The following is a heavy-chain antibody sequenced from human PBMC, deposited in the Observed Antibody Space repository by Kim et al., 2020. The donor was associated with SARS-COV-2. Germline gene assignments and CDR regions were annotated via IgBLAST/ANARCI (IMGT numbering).Heavy chain of an antibody. CDR2: IYPGDSDT. V-gene: IGHV5-51*01. CDR3: ARATMVRGVIIEYFDY. J-gene: IGHJ4*02. D-gene: IGHD3-10*01. CDR1: GYSFTSYW. Sequence: GESLKISCKGSGYSFTSYWIGWVRQMPGKGLEWMGIIYPGDSDTRYSPSFQGQVTISADKSISTAYLQWSSLKASDTAMYYCARATMVRGVIIEYFDYWGQGTLVTVSS.